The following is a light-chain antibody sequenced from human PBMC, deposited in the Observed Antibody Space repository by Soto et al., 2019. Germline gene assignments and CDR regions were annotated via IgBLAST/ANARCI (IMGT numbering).Light chain of an antibody. CDR3: PQYNNWPS. J-gene: IGKJ3*01. CDR1: QSVSSN. CDR2: GAS. V-gene: IGKV3-15*01. Sequence: EIVMTQSPATLSVSPGERATLSCRASQSVSSNLAWYQQKPGQAPRLLIYGASTRATGIPTRFSGSGSGTEFTLTISSLQTEDVAVYYCPQYNNWPSFGPGTKVDIK.